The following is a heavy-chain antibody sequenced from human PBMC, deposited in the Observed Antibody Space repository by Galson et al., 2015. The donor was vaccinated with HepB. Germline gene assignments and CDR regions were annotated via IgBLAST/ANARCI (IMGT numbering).Heavy chain of an antibody. J-gene: IGHJ6*03. CDR2: INPNSGVT. Sequence: SVKVSCKASGYTFTAYFMHWVRQAPGQGLEWMGRINPNSGVTRFAQNFQGRVTMTRDTSSSTAYMDLSSLRPDDTAVYYCARDGTGSENDHMDVRGKGTKVTVSS. CDR1: GYTFTAYF. D-gene: IGHD2-8*02. CDR3: ARDGTGSENDHMDV. V-gene: IGHV1-2*06.